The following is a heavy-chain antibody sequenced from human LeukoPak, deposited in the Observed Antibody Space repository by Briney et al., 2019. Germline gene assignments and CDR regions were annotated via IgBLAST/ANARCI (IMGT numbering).Heavy chain of an antibody. V-gene: IGHV3-69-1*01. Sequence: PGGSLRLSCAASGFRFSDYPMNWVRQGPGGGLEWVSYISRTAEIHYADSVKGRFTISRDNAKNSLYLQMNSLRVEDTGVYYCARDYNWGIGYWGQGTLVTVSS. CDR2: ISRTAEI. CDR1: GFRFSDYP. CDR3: ARDYNWGIGY. D-gene: IGHD1-20*01. J-gene: IGHJ4*02.